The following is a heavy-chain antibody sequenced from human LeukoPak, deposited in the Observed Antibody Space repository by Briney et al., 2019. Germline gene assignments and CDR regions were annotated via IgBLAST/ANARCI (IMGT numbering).Heavy chain of an antibody. CDR1: GGSISSGSYY. Sequence: SQTLSLTCTVSGGSISSGSYYWSWIRQPAGRGLEWIGRIYTSGSTNYNPSLKSRVTMSVDTSKNQFSLRLSSVTAADTAMYYCARDNNQEGYCSSTSCYYMDVWGKGTTVIISS. J-gene: IGHJ6*03. V-gene: IGHV4-61*02. D-gene: IGHD2-2*01. CDR2: IYTSGST. CDR3: ARDNNQEGYCSSTSCYYMDV.